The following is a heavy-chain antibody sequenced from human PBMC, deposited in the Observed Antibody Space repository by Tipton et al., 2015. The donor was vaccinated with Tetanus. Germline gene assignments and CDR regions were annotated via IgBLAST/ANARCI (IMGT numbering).Heavy chain of an antibody. Sequence: QVQLVQSGAEVKKPGASVKVSCKASGYTFTSYGISWVRQAPGQGLEWMGWISAYNGNTNYAQKLQGRVTMTTDTSTSTAYMELRSLGSDDTAVYYCARTVTTTYYYYYGMDVWGQGTTVSVSS. CDR3: ARTVTTTYYYYYGMDV. J-gene: IGHJ6*02. D-gene: IGHD4-11*01. CDR2: ISAYNGNT. V-gene: IGHV1-18*04. CDR1: GYTFTSYG.